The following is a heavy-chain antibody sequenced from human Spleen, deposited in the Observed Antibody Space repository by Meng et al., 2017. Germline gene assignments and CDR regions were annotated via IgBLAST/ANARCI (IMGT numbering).Heavy chain of an antibody. V-gene: IGHV3-21*01. D-gene: IGHD6-19*01. CDR2: ISSSGSYI. Sequence: GESLKISCAASGFTFNTYTMNWVRQAPGKGPEWVSYISSSGSYIYYADSVKGRFSISRDNAENSLYLQMNSLRAEDTAVYYCAREGMAVAGGSYYIDYWGQGTLVTVSS. CDR1: GFTFNTYT. CDR3: AREGMAVAGGSYYIDY. J-gene: IGHJ4*02.